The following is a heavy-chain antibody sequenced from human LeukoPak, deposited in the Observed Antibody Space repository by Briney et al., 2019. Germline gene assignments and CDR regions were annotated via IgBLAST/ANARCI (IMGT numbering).Heavy chain of an antibody. V-gene: IGHV3-9*01. D-gene: IGHD6-19*01. CDR2: ISWNSGSI. CDR1: GFTFDDYA. Sequence: GGSLRLSCAASGFTFDDYAMHWVRQAPGKGLEWVSGISWNSGSIGYADSVKGRFTISRDNAKNSLYLQMNSLRAEDTAVYYCARDSGYSSGWDGWGQGTLVTVSS. CDR3: ARDSGYSSGWDG. J-gene: IGHJ4*02.